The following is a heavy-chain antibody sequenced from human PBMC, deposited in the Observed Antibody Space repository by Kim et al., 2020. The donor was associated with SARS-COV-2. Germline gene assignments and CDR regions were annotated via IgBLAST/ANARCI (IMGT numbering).Heavy chain of an antibody. D-gene: IGHD3-3*01. CDR1: GFTFSSYA. V-gene: IGHV3-23*01. CDR3: AKHWAGFLEWLLFAY. J-gene: IGHJ4*02. Sequence: GGSLRLSCAASGFTFSSYAMSWVRQAPGKGLEWVSAISGSGGSTYYADSVKGRFTISRDNSKNTLYLQMNSLRAEDTAVYYCAKHWAGFLEWLLFAYWGQGTLVTVSS. CDR2: ISGSGGST.